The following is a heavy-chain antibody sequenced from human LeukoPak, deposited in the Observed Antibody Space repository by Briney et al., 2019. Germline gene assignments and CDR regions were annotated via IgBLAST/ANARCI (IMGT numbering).Heavy chain of an antibody. D-gene: IGHD3-10*01. J-gene: IGHJ4*02. Sequence: ASVKVSCKASGYTFINYGINWARQAPGHGLEWMGWISAYNGNTNYAQSLQGRVTMTTDTSTSTVYMEMRSLTSDDTAVYYCARDLDQYNGRFGGFGHDFWGQGTLVTVSS. V-gene: IGHV1-18*01. CDR2: ISAYNGNT. CDR3: ARDLDQYNGRFGGFGHDF. CDR1: GYTFINYG.